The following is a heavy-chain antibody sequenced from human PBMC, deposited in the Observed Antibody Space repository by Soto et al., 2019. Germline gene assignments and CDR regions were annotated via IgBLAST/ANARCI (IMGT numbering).Heavy chain of an antibody. CDR1: GFTFSSYA. CDR2: ISGSGGST. Sequence: EVQLLESGGGLVQPGGSLRLSCAASGFTFSSYAMSWVRQAPGKGLEWVSAISGSGGSTYYADSVKGRFTISRDNSKNTLYLQMNRLRAEDTAVYYCAASIGWYHAFDICGQGTMVTVSS. D-gene: IGHD6-19*01. V-gene: IGHV3-23*01. CDR3: AASIGWYHAFDI. J-gene: IGHJ3*02.